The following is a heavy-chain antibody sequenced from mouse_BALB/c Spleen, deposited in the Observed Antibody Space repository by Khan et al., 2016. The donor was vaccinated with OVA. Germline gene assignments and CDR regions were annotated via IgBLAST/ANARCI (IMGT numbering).Heavy chain of an antibody. CDR1: GFNIKDTY. CDR3: AYGSSYYYAMDY. V-gene: IGHV14-3*02. CDR2: IDPANGNT. J-gene: IGHJ4*01. Sequence: VQLKQSGAELVKPGASVKLSCTASGFNIKDTYMHWVKQRPEQGLEWIGRIDPANGNTKYDPKFQGKATITADTSSNTAYLQLSSLTSEDTAVYYCAYGSSYYYAMDYWGQGTSGTVSS. D-gene: IGHD1-1*01.